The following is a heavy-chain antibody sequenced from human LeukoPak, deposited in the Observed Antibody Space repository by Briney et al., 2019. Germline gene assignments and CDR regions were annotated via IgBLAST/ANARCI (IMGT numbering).Heavy chain of an antibody. CDR1: GFTFSSYW. CDR3: AKDRGLLLWFGEPQFDY. D-gene: IGHD3-10*01. V-gene: IGHV3-23*01. CDR2: ISGSGGST. J-gene: IGHJ4*02. Sequence: GGSLRLSCAASGFTFSSYWMSWVRQAPGKGLEWVSAISGSGGSTYYADSVKGRFTISRDNSKNTLYLQMNSLRAEDTAVYYCAKDRGLLLWFGEPQFDYWGQGTLVTVSS.